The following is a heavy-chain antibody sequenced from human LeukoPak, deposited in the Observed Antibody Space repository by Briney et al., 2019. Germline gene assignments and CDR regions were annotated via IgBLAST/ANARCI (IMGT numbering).Heavy chain of an antibody. D-gene: IGHD1-26*01. Sequence: GESLKISCKGSGYRFSNNWIGWVRQMPGKGLEWMGIILPGDSDTRKSPSFQGRVTISADKSISTAYLQWSSLKASDTAMYYCVKSYSGSYYRGGLDYWGQGTLVTVSS. CDR2: ILPGDSDT. J-gene: IGHJ4*02. CDR1: GYRFSNNW. CDR3: VKSYSGSYYRGGLDY. V-gene: IGHV5-51*01.